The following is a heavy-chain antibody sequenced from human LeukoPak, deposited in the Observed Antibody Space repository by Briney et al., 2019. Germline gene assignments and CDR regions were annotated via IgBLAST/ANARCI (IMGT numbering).Heavy chain of an antibody. Sequence: GGSLRLSCAASGLTFSSYWMHWVRQAPGKGLVWVSRINSVGSSTSYADSVKGRFTISRDNAKNTLYLQMNSLRAEDTAVYYCARESTSATVFQRRGFDIWGQGTLVAVSS. J-gene: IGHJ3*02. V-gene: IGHV3-74*01. CDR3: ARESTSATVFQRRGFDI. CDR2: INSVGSST. D-gene: IGHD1-14*01. CDR1: GLTFSSYW.